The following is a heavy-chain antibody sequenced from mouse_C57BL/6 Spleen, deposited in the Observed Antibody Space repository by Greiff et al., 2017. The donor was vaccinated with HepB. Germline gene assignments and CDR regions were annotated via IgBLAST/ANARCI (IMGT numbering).Heavy chain of an antibody. CDR3: VRQGDYDPYWYFDV. D-gene: IGHD2-4*01. J-gene: IGHJ1*03. CDR2: IRSKSNNYAT. Sequence: EVQRVESGGGLVQPKGSLKLSCAASGFSFNTYAMNWVRQAPGKGLEWVARIRSKSNNYATYYADSVKDRFTISRDDSESMLYLQMNNLKTEDTAMYYCVRQGDYDPYWYFDVWGTGTTVTVSS. CDR1: GFSFNTYA. V-gene: IGHV10-1*01.